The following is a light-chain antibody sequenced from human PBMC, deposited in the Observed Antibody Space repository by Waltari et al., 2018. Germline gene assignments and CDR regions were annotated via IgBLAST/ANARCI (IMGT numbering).Light chain of an antibody. Sequence: HSALTQPASVSGSPGQSITISCTGTSSDVGGYNYVSWYQQHPGKAPKPVIYDVSNRPSGVSKRFSGSKSGHTASLTISGLQAEDEADYYCSSYISSDTLELFGGGTSLTVL. CDR2: DVS. CDR1: SSDVGGYNY. J-gene: IGLJ2*01. V-gene: IGLV2-14*03. CDR3: SSYISSDTLEL.